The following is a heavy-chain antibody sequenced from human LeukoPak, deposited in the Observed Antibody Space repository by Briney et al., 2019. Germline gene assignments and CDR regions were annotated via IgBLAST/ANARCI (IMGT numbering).Heavy chain of an antibody. Sequence: SQTLSLTCAISGDSVSSSTAAWSWTRQSPSRGLEWLGRTYYRSTWYNDYAVSLKSRISINPDTSKNQYSLHLNSVTPEDTAVYYCARDPYGFHWCFELWGRGTLVAVSS. CDR1: GDSVSSSTAA. CDR3: ARDPYGFHWCFEL. J-gene: IGHJ2*01. CDR2: TYYRSTWYN. D-gene: IGHD3-10*01. V-gene: IGHV6-1*01.